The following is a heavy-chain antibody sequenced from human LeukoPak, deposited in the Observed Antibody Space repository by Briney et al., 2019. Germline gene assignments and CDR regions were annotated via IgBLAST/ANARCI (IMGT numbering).Heavy chain of an antibody. CDR3: ARVEFGSGSTYFDY. CDR2: IYYSGST. D-gene: IGHD3-10*01. CDR1: GGSISSGDYY. V-gene: IGHV4-30-4*01. Sequence: SETLSLTCTVSGGSISSGDYYWSWIRQPPGKGLEWIGYIYYSGSTYYNPSLKSRVTISVDTSKNQFSLKLSSVTAADTAVYYCARVEFGSGSTYFDYWGQGTLVTVSS. J-gene: IGHJ4*02.